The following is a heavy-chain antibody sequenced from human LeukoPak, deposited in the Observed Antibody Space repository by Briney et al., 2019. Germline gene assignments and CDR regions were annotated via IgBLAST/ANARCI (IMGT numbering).Heavy chain of an antibody. D-gene: IGHD3-10*01. CDR1: GFTFRSYG. Sequence: GGSLRLSCAASGFTFRSYGMSWVRHAPGEGLEWGSIISDNGANTYYADSVRGRFTISRDNSKNTLYLQMNSLRAEDTAVYYCAKPVLLDAFDIWGQGTMVTVSS. J-gene: IGHJ3*02. CDR3: AKPVLLDAFDI. CDR2: ISDNGANT. V-gene: IGHV3-23*01.